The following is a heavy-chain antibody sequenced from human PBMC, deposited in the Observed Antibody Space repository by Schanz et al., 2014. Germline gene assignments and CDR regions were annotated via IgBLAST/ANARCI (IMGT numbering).Heavy chain of an antibody. CDR3: ARYVVPASRSWIDY. D-gene: IGHD2-15*01. J-gene: IGHJ4*02. CDR1: GFTFSNSW. CDR2: ISGGLGTDT. V-gene: IGHV3-74*02. Sequence: EVQLVESGGGLVKPGGSLRLSCAASGFTFSNSWMSWVRQAPGKGLVWVSGISGGLGTDTFYADSVKGRFTISRDNAKNSLYLQLNSLRAEDTAVYYCARYVVPASRSWIDYWGQGTLVTVSS.